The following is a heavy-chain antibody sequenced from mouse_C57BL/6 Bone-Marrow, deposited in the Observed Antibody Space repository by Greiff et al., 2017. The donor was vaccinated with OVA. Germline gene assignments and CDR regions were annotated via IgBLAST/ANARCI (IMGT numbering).Heavy chain of an antibody. CDR3: ARHRAGHEANWDWYFDV. J-gene: IGHJ1*03. CDR1: GFTFSDYY. CDR2: ISNGGGST. V-gene: IGHV5-12*01. Sequence: EVKLMESGGGLVQPGGSLKLSCAASGFTFSDYYMYWVRQTPEKRLEWVAYISNGGGSTYYPDTVKGRFTISRDNAKNTLYLQMSRLKSEDTAMYYCARHRAGHEANWDWYFDVWGTGTTVTVSS. D-gene: IGHD4-1*01.